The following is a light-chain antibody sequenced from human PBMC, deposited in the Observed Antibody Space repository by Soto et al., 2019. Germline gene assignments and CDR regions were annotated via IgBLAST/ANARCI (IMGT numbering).Light chain of an antibody. V-gene: IGKV3-15*01. CDR1: QSISSD. CDR2: GAS. J-gene: IGKJ3*01. CDR3: QQYYDWPPIT. Sequence: EVVMTQSPGTLSLSAGERATVSCRASQSISSDLAWYQQKPGQAPRLLIYGASTRATDIPARFSGGGSGTEFTLTISSLQSEDSAIYYCQQYYDWPPITFGPGTKVHIK.